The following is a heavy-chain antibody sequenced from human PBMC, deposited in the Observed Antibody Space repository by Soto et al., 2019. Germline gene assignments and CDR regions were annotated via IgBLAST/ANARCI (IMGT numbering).Heavy chain of an antibody. CDR1: GFTFGDYA. CDR2: IRSKAYGGTT. CDR3: TREPLPYSSSWYLPAHY. V-gene: IGHV3-49*03. J-gene: IGHJ4*02. Sequence: GGSLRLSCTASGFTFGDYAMSWFRQAPGKGLEWVGFIRSKAYGGTTEYAASVKGRFTISRDDSKSIAYLQMNSLKTEDTAVYYCTREPLPYSSSWYLPAHYWGQGTLVTVSS. D-gene: IGHD6-13*01.